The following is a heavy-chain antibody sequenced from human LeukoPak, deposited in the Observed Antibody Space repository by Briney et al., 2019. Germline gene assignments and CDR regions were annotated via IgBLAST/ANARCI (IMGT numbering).Heavy chain of an antibody. CDR3: ARDCGGLTTSDVFDN. D-gene: IGHD1-1*01. CDR1: GFTFSNYG. Sequence: PGGSLRLSCAASGFTFSNYGMHWVRQAPGKGLEWVAVISHDGTNKYYGDSVQGRFTISRDNSKNTLYLQMNSLRAEDAAVYYCARDCGGLTTSDVFDNWGQGTLVAVSS. V-gene: IGHV3-30*06. J-gene: IGHJ4*02. CDR2: ISHDGTNK.